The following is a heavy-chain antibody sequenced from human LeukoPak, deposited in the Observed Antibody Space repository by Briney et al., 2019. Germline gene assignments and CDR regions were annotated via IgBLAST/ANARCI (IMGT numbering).Heavy chain of an antibody. CDR3: ARDFMYNTLCTGC. V-gene: IGHV3-11*01. CDR1: GFTFSDYY. CDR2: ISSGGTI. D-gene: IGHD1-14*01. J-gene: IGHJ4*02. Sequence: GGSLRLSCAVSGFTFSDYYMSWLRQAPGKGLEWISYISSGGTIFYADSVKGRFTIPRDNAKNTLYLQMNSLRAEDTAVYYCARDFMYNTLCTGCWGQGTLVTVSS.